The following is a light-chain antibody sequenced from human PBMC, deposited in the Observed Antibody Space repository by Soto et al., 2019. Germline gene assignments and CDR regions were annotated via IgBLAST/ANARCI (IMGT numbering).Light chain of an antibody. CDR3: AAWDVSLNGPV. Sequence: QSVLTQPPSASGTPRQRVPISCSGSSSNIGSNTVNWYQQLPGTAPKLLIYSNKQRPSGVPDRFSGSKTGTSASLAISGLQSEDEADYYCAAWDVSLNGPVFGGGTELTVL. CDR1: SSNIGSNT. V-gene: IGLV1-44*01. J-gene: IGLJ3*02. CDR2: SNK.